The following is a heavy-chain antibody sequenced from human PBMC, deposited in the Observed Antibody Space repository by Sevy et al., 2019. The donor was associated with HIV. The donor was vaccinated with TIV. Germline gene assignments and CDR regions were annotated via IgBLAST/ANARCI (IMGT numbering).Heavy chain of an antibody. CDR3: ARAEVDTAIEGFDY. CDR2: IDTNTGNP. J-gene: IGHJ4*02. V-gene: IGHV7-4-1*02. Sequence: ASVKVSCKASGYTFTRYSMNWVRQAPGQGLEWMGWIDTNTGNPTYAQGFTGRFVFSLDTSVSTAYLQISSLKADDTAVYYCARAEVDTAIEGFDYWGQGTLVTVSS. D-gene: IGHD5-18*01. CDR1: GYTFTRYS.